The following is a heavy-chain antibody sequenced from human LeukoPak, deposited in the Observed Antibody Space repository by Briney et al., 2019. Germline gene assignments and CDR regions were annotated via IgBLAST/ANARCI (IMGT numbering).Heavy chain of an antibody. Sequence: PGGSLRLSCAASGFTVSSNYMSWVRQAPGKGLEWVSVIYSGGSTYYADSVKGRFTISRDNSKNTLYLQMNSLRAEDTAVYYCARELPHCSGGSYYFKGFDYWGQGTLVTVSS. J-gene: IGHJ4*02. CDR3: ARELPHCSGGSYYFKGFDY. CDR1: GFTVSSNY. V-gene: IGHV3-66*01. CDR2: IYSGGST. D-gene: IGHD2-15*01.